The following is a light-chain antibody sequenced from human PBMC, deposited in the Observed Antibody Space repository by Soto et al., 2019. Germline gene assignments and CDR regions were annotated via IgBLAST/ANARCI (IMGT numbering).Light chain of an antibody. J-gene: IGLJ2*01. CDR2: DND. CDR1: SSNIGNNY. V-gene: IGLV1-51*01. Sequence: QSVVTQPPSVSAAPGQKVTISCSGSSSNIGNNYVFWYQQLPGTAPKLLIYDNDKRPSGIPDRFSGSKSGTSATLGITGLQTGDEADYYCATWDRSQSVGVFGGGTKVTVL. CDR3: ATWDRSQSVGV.